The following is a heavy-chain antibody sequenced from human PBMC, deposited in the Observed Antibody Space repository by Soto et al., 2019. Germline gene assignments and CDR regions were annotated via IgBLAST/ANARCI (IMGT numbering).Heavy chain of an antibody. Sequence: QVQLQESGPGLVQPSETLSLTCTVSGGSISRYYWSWIRQPPGKGLEWIGYISYSGGTNYNPSLTSRVTISVDTSKNQFSLKLSSLTAADTAVYYCARDGHIEYSSSFFDYWGQEFLVTVSS. D-gene: IGHD6-6*01. J-gene: IGHJ4*02. CDR1: GGSISRYY. CDR2: ISYSGGT. V-gene: IGHV4-59*01. CDR3: ARDGHIEYSSSFFDY.